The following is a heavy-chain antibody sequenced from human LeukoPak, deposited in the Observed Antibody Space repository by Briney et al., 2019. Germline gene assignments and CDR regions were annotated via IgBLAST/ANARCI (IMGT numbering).Heavy chain of an antibody. J-gene: IGHJ6*02. Sequence: AGGSLRLSCAASGFTVSSNYMSWVRQAPGKGLEWVSVIYSGGSTYYADSVKGRFTISRDNSKNTLYLQMNSLGAEDTAVYYCARDPLLTDNYYYGMDVWGQGTTVTVSS. CDR1: GFTVSSNY. CDR3: ARDPLLTDNYYYGMDV. D-gene: IGHD3-9*01. CDR2: IYSGGST. V-gene: IGHV3-53*01.